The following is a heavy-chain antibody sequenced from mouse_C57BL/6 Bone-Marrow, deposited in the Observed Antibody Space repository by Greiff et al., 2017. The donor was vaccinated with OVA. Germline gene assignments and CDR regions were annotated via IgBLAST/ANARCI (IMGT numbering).Heavy chain of an antibody. CDR3: ARHAPAWFAY. J-gene: IGHJ3*01. V-gene: IGHV5-6*01. CDR1: GFTFSSYG. Sequence: VQVKESGGDLVKPGGSLKLSCAASGFTFSSYGMSWVRQTPDKRLEWVATISSGGSYTYYPDSVKGRFTISRDNAKNTLYLQMSSLKSEDTAMYYCARHAPAWFAYWGQGTLVTVSA. CDR2: ISSGGSYT.